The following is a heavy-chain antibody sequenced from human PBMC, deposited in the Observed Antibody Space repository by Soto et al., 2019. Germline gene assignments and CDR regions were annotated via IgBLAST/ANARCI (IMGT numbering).Heavy chain of an antibody. CDR2: ISHSGRT. CDR1: GDSISGSQW. V-gene: IGHV4-4*02. Sequence: SETLSLTCAVSGDSISGSQWWSWVRLPPGKGLEWIGEISHSGRTNENSSLKSRVTISVDTSKNQFSLKLRSVTAADTAVYYCARGIPMQEDAPDKDYFDSWGQGRQVTVSS. J-gene: IGHJ4*02. CDR3: ARGIPMQEDAPDKDYFDS. D-gene: IGHD3-10*01.